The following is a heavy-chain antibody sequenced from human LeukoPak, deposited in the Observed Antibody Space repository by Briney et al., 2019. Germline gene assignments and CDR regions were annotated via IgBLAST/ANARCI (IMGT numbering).Heavy chain of an antibody. D-gene: IGHD5-12*01. CDR2: IYTSGST. CDR3: AGHHPWGLRGYSGSWGGYYGMDV. J-gene: IGHJ6*02. V-gene: IGHV4-61*02. Sequence: SETLSLTCTVSGGSISSGGYYWSWIRQHPGKGLEWIGRIYTSGSTNYNPSRKSRVTMSVDTSKTQFSLKLSSVTAADTAVYYCAGHHPWGLRGYSGSWGGYYGMDVWGQGTTVTVSS. CDR1: GGSISSGGYY.